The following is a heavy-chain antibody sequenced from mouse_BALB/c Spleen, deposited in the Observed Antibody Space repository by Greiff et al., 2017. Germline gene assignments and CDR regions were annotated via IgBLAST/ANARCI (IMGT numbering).Heavy chain of an antibody. Sequence: EVHLVESGGGLVQPGGSRKLSCAASGFTFSSFGMHWVRQTPEKGLEWVAYISSGSSTIYYAHTVKGRITITRDTPKNTLFLQMTSLTSEDTAMYYCARVSYYYAMDYWGQGTSVTVSS. CDR3: ARVSYYYAMDY. CDR2: ISSGSSTI. J-gene: IGHJ4*01. CDR1: GFTFSSFG. V-gene: IGHV5-17*02.